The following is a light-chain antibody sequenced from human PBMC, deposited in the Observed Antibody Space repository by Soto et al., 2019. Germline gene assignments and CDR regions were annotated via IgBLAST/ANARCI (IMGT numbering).Light chain of an antibody. CDR3: QQSDTSPPMYT. J-gene: IGKJ2*01. CDR1: RALTSNL. CDR2: GAS. Sequence: EILWAESQGSVCLSPGERATVSWMASRALTSNLLACYHKKPGQAPSLLXYGASNRATAIQDRFSGSGPGPDFNLTISRLEPDDLAVYFPQQSDTSPPMYTFGQGTRWIS. V-gene: IGKV3-20*01.